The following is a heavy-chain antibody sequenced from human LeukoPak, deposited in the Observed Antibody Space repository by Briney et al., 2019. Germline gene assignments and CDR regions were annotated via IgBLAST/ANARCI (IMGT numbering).Heavy chain of an antibody. J-gene: IGHJ6*03. CDR2: IIPIFGTA. CDR1: GGTFSSYA. V-gene: IGHV1-69*05. CDR3: ASLQYCSSTSCYKKPYYYYYMDV. Sequence: SVKVSCKASGGTFSSYAISWVRQAPGQGLEWMGGIIPIFGTANYAQKFQGRVTITTDESTSTAYMELSSLRSEDTAVYYCASLQYCSSTSCYKKPYYYYYMDVWGKGTTVTVSS. D-gene: IGHD2-2*01.